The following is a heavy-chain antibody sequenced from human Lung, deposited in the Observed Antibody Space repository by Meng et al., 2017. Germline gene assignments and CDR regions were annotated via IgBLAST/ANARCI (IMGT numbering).Heavy chain of an antibody. D-gene: IGHD6-13*01. CDR3: ARYVPNGSFWYFDF. Sequence: QVPRVQSGAEPKKPGASMKVSCKAFGYIFTNYDISWVRQAPGQGLEWMGWISVKNGEAKYPQNFQGRVTMTTDTTTSTAYMELRSLTSDDTAVYYCARYVPNGSFWYFDFWGRGTLVTVSS. CDR2: ISVKNGEA. J-gene: IGHJ2*01. V-gene: IGHV1-18*01. CDR1: GYIFTNYD.